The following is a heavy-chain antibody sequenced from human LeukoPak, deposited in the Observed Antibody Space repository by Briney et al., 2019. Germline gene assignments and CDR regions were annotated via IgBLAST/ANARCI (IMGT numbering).Heavy chain of an antibody. CDR3: ALGPDQRYFDH. J-gene: IGHJ4*02. D-gene: IGHD2-2*01. CDR1: GFTFSNYW. V-gene: IGHV4-59*03. CDR2: KHYSGVT. Sequence: GSLRLSCAASGFTFSNYWMTWVRQPPGKGLEWIGYKHYSGVTKYNPSLESRVTISLDTSKNQFSLKLNSVTAVDTAIYFCALGPDQRYFDHWGQGALVTVSS.